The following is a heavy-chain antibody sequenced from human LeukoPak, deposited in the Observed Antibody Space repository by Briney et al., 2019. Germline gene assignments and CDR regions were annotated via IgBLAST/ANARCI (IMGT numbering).Heavy chain of an antibody. V-gene: IGHV1-3*01. CDR3: ARDDSGSQFDY. CDR2: INAGNGNT. J-gene: IGHJ4*02. Sequence: ASVKVSCKASGYTFTSYAMHWVRQAPGQRLEWMGWINAGNGNTKYSQKFQGRVTMTTDTSTSTAYMELRSLRSDDTAVYYCARDDSGSQFDYWGQGTLVTVSS. D-gene: IGHD1-26*01. CDR1: GYTFTSYA.